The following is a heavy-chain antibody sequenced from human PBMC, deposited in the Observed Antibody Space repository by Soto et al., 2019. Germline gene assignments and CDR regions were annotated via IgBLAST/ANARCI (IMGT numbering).Heavy chain of an antibody. CDR3: ARDRGYCGNSRGYSYGMDV. V-gene: IGHV1-2*04. Sequence: ASVKVSCKASGYTFTGYYLHWVSPAPGQELEWMGWINPTRGGTDYAHKFQGWVTITRDTSISTAYMELSRLISDDTAVYYCARDRGYCGNSRGYSYGMDVWGQGSTVNVSS. D-gene: IGHD5-12*01. CDR1: GYTFTGYY. CDR2: INPTRGGT. J-gene: IGHJ6*02.